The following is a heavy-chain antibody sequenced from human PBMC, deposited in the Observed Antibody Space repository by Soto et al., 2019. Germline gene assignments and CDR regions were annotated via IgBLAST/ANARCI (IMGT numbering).Heavy chain of an antibody. CDR2: IYYSGST. V-gene: IGHV4-59*01. Sequence: SETLSLTCTVSGGSISSYYWSWIRQPPGKGLEWIGYIYYSGSTNYNPSLKSRVTISVDTSKNQFSLKLSSVTAADTAVYYCARETELVDTAMYSRWFDPWGQGTLVTVSS. CDR1: GGSISSYY. J-gene: IGHJ5*02. CDR3: ARETELVDTAMYSRWFDP. D-gene: IGHD5-18*01.